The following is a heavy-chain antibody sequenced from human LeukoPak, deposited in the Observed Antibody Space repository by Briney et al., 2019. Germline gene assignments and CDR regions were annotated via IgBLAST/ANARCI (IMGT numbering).Heavy chain of an antibody. J-gene: IGHJ5*02. Sequence: SETLSLTCTVSGGSISSSSYYWGWIRQPPGKGLEWIGSIYYSGSTYYNPSLKSRVTISVDTSKNQFSLKLSSVTAADTAVYYCAGHGLPGSYPNWFDPWGQGTLVTVSS. CDR1: GGSISSSSYY. CDR3: AGHGLPGSYPNWFDP. D-gene: IGHD3-10*01. V-gene: IGHV4-39*01. CDR2: IYYSGST.